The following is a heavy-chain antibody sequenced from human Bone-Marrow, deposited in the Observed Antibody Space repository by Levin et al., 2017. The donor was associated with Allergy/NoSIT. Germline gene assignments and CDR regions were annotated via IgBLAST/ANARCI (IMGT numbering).Heavy chain of an antibody. V-gene: IGHV3-7*01. J-gene: IGHJ4*02. CDR2: IKQDGSEK. Sequence: QAGGSLRLSCAASGFTFNTYWMSWVRQAPGKGLEWVANIKQDGSEKFYVDSVKGRFTISRDNAKNSLYLQMNSLRVEDTAVYYCARAPDGMDYWGQGTLVTVSS. D-gene: IGHD1-14*01. CDR1: GFTFNTYW. CDR3: ARAPDGMDY.